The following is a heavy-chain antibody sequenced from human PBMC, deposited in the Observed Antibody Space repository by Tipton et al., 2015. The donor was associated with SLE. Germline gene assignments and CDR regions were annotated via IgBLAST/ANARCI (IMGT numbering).Heavy chain of an antibody. CDR2: ISWNSGSI. CDR3: AKDSGNRYFDWYAFDI. Sequence: SLRLSCAASGFTFDDYAMHWVRQAPGKGLAWVSGISWNSGSIGYADSVKGRFTISRDNAKNSLYLQMNSLRAEDTALYYCAKDSGNRYFDWYAFDIWGQGTMVTVSS. V-gene: IGHV3-9*01. CDR1: GFTFDDYA. J-gene: IGHJ3*02. D-gene: IGHD3-9*01.